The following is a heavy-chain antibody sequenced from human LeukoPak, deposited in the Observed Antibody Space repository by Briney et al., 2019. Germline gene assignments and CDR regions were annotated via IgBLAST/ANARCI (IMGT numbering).Heavy chain of an antibody. D-gene: IGHD6-13*01. CDR2: IGTAGDT. CDR3: ARSPSYSSSWYALDS. CDR1: GFSFSGYD. J-gene: IGHJ4*02. V-gene: IGHV3-13*01. Sequence: GGSLRLSCEASGFSFSGYDMHWVRQATGKGLEWVSAIGTAGDTYYSDSVRGRFTISRENAKNSLDLQMHSLRAGDTAVYYCARSPSYSSSWYALDSWGQGTLVTVSS.